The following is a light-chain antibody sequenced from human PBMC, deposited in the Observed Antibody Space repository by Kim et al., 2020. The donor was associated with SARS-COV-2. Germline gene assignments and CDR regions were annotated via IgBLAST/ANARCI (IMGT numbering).Light chain of an antibody. CDR1: QSVSGSY. Sequence: SPGERATLSCRASQSVSGSYLAWYQQKPGQAPRLLIYGASRRATGIPDRFSGSGSGTDFTLTISRLEPEDFAVYYCQQYGSSPRTFGQGTKVDIK. CDR2: GAS. V-gene: IGKV3-20*01. J-gene: IGKJ1*01. CDR3: QQYGSSPRT.